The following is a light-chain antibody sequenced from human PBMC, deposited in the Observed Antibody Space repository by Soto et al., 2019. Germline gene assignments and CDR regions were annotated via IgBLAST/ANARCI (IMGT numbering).Light chain of an antibody. CDR3: QQYDSLPFT. CDR1: QDISNY. CDR2: DAS. J-gene: IGKJ4*01. V-gene: IGKV1-33*01. Sequence: DIQMTQSPSSLSASVGDRVTITCQASQDISNYLNWYQQKPGKAPKLLIYDASNLETGVSSRVSGSGSGTDFTLTINSLQPEDIATYYCQQYDSLPFTFGRGAKVEIK.